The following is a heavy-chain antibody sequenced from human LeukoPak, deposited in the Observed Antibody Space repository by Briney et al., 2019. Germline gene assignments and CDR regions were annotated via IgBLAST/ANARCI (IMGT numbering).Heavy chain of an antibody. Sequence: SETLSLTCTVSGGSISSSSYYWGWIRQPPGKGLAWIGSIYYSGSTYYNPSLKSRVTISVDTSKNQFSLKLSSVTAADTAVYYCARHSRGPAAGPAFDYWGQGTLVTVSS. J-gene: IGHJ4*02. CDR1: GGSISSSSYY. CDR3: ARHSRGPAAGPAFDY. V-gene: IGHV4-39*01. CDR2: IYYSGST. D-gene: IGHD6-13*01.